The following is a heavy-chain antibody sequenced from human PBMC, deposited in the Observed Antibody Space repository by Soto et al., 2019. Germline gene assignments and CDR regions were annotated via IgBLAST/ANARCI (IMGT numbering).Heavy chain of an antibody. CDR2: INAHSGGT. J-gene: IGHJ5*02. Sequence: VESVKVSCKASGFSFTGYYIHWLRQAPGQGLEWMGWINAHSGGTEYAQKFQGRVTLTRDTSIATAYLTLTSLTSDDTALYYCAKDLTRQFAYWLDPWGPGPPGTVST. CDR1: GFSFTGYY. CDR3: AKDLTRQFAYWLDP. D-gene: IGHD3-16*01. V-gene: IGHV1-2*02.